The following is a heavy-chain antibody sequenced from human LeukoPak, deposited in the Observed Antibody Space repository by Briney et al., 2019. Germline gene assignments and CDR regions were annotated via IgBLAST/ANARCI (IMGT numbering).Heavy chain of an antibody. CDR1: GFTFSSYT. Sequence: GGSLRLSCAASGFTFSSYTVNWVRQAPGKGLEWVSSISTSSLYIYYADSLKGRFTVSRDNARDSLYLQMSSLRADDTAVYYCARGTLNIPGEHGAFDYWGQGTLVTVSS. J-gene: IGHJ4*02. CDR2: ISTSSLYI. CDR3: ARGTLNIPGEHGAFDY. V-gene: IGHV3-21*01. D-gene: IGHD1-14*01.